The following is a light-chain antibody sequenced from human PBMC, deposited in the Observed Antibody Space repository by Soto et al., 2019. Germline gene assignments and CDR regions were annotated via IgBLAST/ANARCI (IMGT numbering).Light chain of an antibody. CDR3: QQYDSSPET. CDR1: QSLSFTY. Sequence: EIVLTQSPGTLSLSPGERATLSCRASQSLSFTYLAWYQQKPGQPPRLLIYGASTRATGIPDRFSGSGSGTDFTLTISRLEPEDFAVYYCQQYDSSPETFGQGTKVEIK. J-gene: IGKJ1*01. CDR2: GAS. V-gene: IGKV3-20*01.